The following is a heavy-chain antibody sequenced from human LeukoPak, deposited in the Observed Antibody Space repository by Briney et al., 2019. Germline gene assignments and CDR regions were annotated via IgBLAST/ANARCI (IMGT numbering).Heavy chain of an antibody. CDR2: IYHSGST. CDR3: ARGGLYCSSTSCYDY. CDR1: GASISSGDYY. V-gene: IGHV4-30-2*06. D-gene: IGHD2-2*01. J-gene: IGHJ4*02. Sequence: SETLSLTCTVSGASISSGDYYWSWIRQSPGKGLEWIGYIYHSGSTYYNPSLKSRVTISVDRSKNQFSLKLSSVTAADTAVYYCARGGLYCSSTSCYDYWGQGTLVTVSS.